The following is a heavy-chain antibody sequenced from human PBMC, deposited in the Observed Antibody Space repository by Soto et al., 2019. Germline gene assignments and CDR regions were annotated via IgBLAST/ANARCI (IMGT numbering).Heavy chain of an antibody. V-gene: IGHV4-28*01. CDR3: ARNVVGAPSKAFDI. J-gene: IGHJ3*02. CDR2: IYYSGTA. Sequence: SDTLSLTCAISGYSIRSNSWWGWIRQSPGKGLEWIGYIYYSGTAYYNPSLKSRVSMSVDTSKNQFSLKLSSVTAVDTAVYYCARNVVGAPSKAFDIWGPGTMVTVS. CDR1: GYSIRSNSW. D-gene: IGHD1-26*01.